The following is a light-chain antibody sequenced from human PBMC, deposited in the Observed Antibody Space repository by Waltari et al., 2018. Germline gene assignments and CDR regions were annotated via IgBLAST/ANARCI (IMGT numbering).Light chain of an antibody. Sequence: DIQLTQSPSTLSAFIGDIVTITCRASESINSWLAWYQEKPGKAPKLLIQKASNLESGVPSRFSGSGSGTEFTLTISSLQADDFATYYCQQYRINPWTFGQGTKVEI. CDR3: QQYRINPWT. J-gene: IGKJ1*01. V-gene: IGKV1-5*03. CDR1: ESINSW. CDR2: KAS.